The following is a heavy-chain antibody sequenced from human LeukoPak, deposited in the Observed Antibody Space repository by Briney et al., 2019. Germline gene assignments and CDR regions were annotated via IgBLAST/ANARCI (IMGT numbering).Heavy chain of an antibody. CDR1: GFTFSSYA. V-gene: IGHV3-23*01. Sequence: GGSLRLSCAASGFTFSSYAMTWVRQAPGKGLEWVPAVSGSGGHTYYADSVKGRFTISRDNSKNTLYLQMDTLRAEDTAVYYCAKDAALYPFFFDYWGQGTLVTVSS. CDR2: VSGSGGHT. D-gene: IGHD3-16*01. CDR3: AKDAALYPFFFDY. J-gene: IGHJ4*02.